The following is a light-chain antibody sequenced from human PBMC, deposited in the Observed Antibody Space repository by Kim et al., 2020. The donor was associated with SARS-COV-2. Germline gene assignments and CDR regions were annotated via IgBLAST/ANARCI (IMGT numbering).Light chain of an antibody. Sequence: DIQMTQSPSTLSASVGDTVTITCRASQSITSGLAWYQQKPGKAPKLLIYAVSSLDSGVPSRFSGSGYGTQFTLTISSLQPDDFATYYCQQHNGYFGGGTKVDIK. J-gene: IGKJ4*01. CDR1: QSITSG. CDR3: QQHNGY. CDR2: AVS. V-gene: IGKV1-5*01.